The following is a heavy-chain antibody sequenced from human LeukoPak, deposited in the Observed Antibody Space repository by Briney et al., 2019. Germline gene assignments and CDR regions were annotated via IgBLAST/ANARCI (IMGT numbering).Heavy chain of an antibody. CDR3: ARCLLDSGSYYYFDY. V-gene: IGHV3-33*01. J-gene: IGHJ4*02. CDR1: GFTFSSYG. CDR2: IWYDGSNK. D-gene: IGHD1-26*01. Sequence: GGSLRPSCAASGFTFSSYGMHWVRQAPGKGLEWVAVIWYDGSNKYYADSVKGRFTISRDNSKNTLYLLMNSLRAEDTAVYYCARCLLDSGSYYYFDYWGQGTLVTVSS.